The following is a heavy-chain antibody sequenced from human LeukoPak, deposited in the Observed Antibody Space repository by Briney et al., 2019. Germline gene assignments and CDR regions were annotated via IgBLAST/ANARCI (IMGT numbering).Heavy chain of an antibody. J-gene: IGHJ4*02. Sequence: SVKVSCKASGGTFSSYAIGWVRQAPGQGLEWMGGIIPIFGTANYAQKFQGRVTITTDESTSTAYMELSSLRSEDTAVYYCASPYSSSTTFDYWGQGTLVTVSS. CDR2: IIPIFGTA. CDR3: ASPYSSSTTFDY. V-gene: IGHV1-69*05. D-gene: IGHD6-6*01. CDR1: GGTFSSYA.